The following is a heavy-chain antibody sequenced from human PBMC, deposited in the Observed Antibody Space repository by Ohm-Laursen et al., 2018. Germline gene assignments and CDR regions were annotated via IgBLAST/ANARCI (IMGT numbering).Heavy chain of an antibody. CDR1: GGSISSYY. D-gene: IGHD3-3*01. CDR3: ARVRDDSYYYYGMDV. V-gene: IGHV4-59*12. J-gene: IGHJ6*02. CDR2: IYYSGST. Sequence: SDTLSLTCIVSGGSISSYYWSWIRQPPGKGLEWIGYIYYSGSTNYNPSLKSRVTISVDTSKNQFSLKLSSVTAADTAVYYCARVRDDSYYYYGMDVWGQGTTVTVSS.